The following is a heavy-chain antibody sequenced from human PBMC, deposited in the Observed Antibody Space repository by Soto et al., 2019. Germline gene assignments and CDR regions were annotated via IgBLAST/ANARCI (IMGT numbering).Heavy chain of an antibody. Sequence: GGSLRLSCAASGFTFSSYSMNWVRQAPGKGLEWVSSISSSSSYIYYADSVKGRFTISRDNAKNSLYLQMNSLRAEDTAVYYCARDHHYDFWSGPPSDYWGQGTLVTVPQ. CDR3: ARDHHYDFWSGPPSDY. J-gene: IGHJ4*02. D-gene: IGHD3-3*01. CDR1: GFTFSSYS. V-gene: IGHV3-21*01. CDR2: ISSSSSYI.